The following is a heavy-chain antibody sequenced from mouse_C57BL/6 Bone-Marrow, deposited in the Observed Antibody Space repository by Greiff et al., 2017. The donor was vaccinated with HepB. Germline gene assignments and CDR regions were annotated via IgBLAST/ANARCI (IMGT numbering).Heavy chain of an antibody. V-gene: IGHV1-66*01. CDR1: GYSFTSYY. D-gene: IGHD5-1*01. Sequence: VQLQQSGPELVKPGASVKISCKASGYSFTSYYIHWVKQRPGQGLEWIGWIYPGSGNTKYNEKFKGKATLTADTSSSTAYMQLSSLTSEDSAVYYCARRAYLAMDYWGQGTSVTVSS. J-gene: IGHJ4*01. CDR2: IYPGSGNT. CDR3: ARRAYLAMDY.